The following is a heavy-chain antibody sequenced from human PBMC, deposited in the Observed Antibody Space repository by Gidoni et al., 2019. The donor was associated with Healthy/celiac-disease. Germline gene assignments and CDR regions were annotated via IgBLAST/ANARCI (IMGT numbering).Heavy chain of an antibody. Sequence: EVQLVESGGGLVKPGGSLRLSCAASGFTFSTYTMNWVRQAPGQGLEWVSSITGSSSYIYYADSMKGRFTISRDNAKNSLYLQVNSLRAEDTAVYYCARGSGYSFGWEYGMDVWGQGTTVTVSS. J-gene: IGHJ6*02. CDR1: GFTFSTYT. CDR2: ITGSSSYI. V-gene: IGHV3-21*01. D-gene: IGHD5-18*01. CDR3: ARGSGYSFGWEYGMDV.